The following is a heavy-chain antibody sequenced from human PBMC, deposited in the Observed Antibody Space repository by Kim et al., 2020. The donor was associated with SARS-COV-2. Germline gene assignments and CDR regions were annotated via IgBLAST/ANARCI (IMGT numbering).Heavy chain of an antibody. V-gene: IGHV3-48*02. D-gene: IGHD6-19*01. J-gene: IGHJ3*02. Sequence: DSVKGRFTISRDNANNSLYLQMNSLRDEDTAVYYCARDDGIAVAVYAFDIWGQGTMVTVSS. CDR3: ARDDGIAVAVYAFDI.